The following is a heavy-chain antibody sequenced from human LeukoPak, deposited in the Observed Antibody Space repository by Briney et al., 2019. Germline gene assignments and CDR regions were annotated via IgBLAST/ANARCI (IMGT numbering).Heavy chain of an antibody. D-gene: IGHD6-13*01. CDR1: GYTFTSYD. Sequence: ASVKVSCKASGYTFTSYDINWVRQATGQGLEWMGWMNPNSGNTGYAQKFQGRVTMTRNTSISTAYMELSSLRSEDTAVYYCARVPNKPGIAAAGGFRYWGQGTLVTVSS. V-gene: IGHV1-8*01. CDR2: MNPNSGNT. J-gene: IGHJ4*02. CDR3: ARVPNKPGIAAAGGFRY.